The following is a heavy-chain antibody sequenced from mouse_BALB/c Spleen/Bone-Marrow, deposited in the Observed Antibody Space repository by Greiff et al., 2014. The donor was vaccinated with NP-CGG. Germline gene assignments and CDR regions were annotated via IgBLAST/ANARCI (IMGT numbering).Heavy chain of an antibody. CDR1: GFSLTSYD. CDR2: IWTGGGT. CDR3: VREDKYGNSGGDFDV. J-gene: IGHJ1*01. Sequence: QVQLKESGPGLVAPSQSLSITCTVSGFSLTSYDISWIRQPPGEGLEWLGVIWTGGGTNYNSAFMSRLSISKDNSKSQVFLKMNSLQTDDTAIYYCVREDKYGNSGGDFDVWGAGTTVTVSS. D-gene: IGHD2-10*02. V-gene: IGHV2-9-2*01.